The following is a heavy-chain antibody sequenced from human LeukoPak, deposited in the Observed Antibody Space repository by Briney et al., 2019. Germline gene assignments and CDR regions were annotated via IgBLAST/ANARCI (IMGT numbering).Heavy chain of an antibody. CDR3: AREEKGEQLDY. Sequence: ASVKVSCKASGYTFTDYSMHWVRQAPGQGLEWMGWINPNSGGTNYAQKFQGRVTMTRDTSISTAYMELSRLRSDDTAVYYCAREEKGEQLDYWGQGTLVTVSS. D-gene: IGHD1/OR15-1a*01. V-gene: IGHV1-2*02. CDR1: GYTFTDYS. CDR2: INPNSGGT. J-gene: IGHJ4*02.